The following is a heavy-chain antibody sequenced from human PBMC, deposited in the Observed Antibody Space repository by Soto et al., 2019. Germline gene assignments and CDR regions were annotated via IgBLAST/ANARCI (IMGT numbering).Heavy chain of an antibody. CDR3: ARDRADGLRSFDWLCLDY. CDR1: GFTFNTFA. Sequence: QVQLVESGGGVVQPGRSLRLSCATSGFTFNTFAMHWVRQAPGKGLEWLAVISYDGSHKYYADSVKGRIIISRDNSKNTLYLQIKALRGEDTAVYYCARDRADGLRSFDWLCLDYWGQGTLVTVSS. D-gene: IGHD3-9*01. V-gene: IGHV3-30-3*01. J-gene: IGHJ4*02. CDR2: ISYDGSHK.